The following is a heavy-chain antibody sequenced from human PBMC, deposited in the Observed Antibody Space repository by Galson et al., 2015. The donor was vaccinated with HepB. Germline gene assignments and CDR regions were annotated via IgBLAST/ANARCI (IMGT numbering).Heavy chain of an antibody. CDR3: AKEGSMFSYCCGMDV. CDR1: GFIFGNFG. J-gene: IGHJ6*02. Sequence: SLRLSCATSGFIFGNFGLHWVRQAPGKGLEWVALISHDGSDEYYADSVKGRFTISRDNSKNTLYLQLNSLRVDDTAVYYCAKEGSMFSYCCGMDVWGQGTTVTVSS. D-gene: IGHD2-15*01. CDR2: ISHDGSDE. V-gene: IGHV3-30*18.